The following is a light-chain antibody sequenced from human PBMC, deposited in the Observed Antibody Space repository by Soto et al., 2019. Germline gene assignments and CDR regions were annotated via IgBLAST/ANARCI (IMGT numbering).Light chain of an antibody. Sequence: QSALTQPASVSGSPGQSITISCTGTSSDVGIYNLVSWYQQHPGKAPKFMIYEVTKRPSGVSNRFSGSKSGNTASLTISGLQAEDEADYYCCSYAGSSTLVFGGGTKLTVL. CDR1: SSDVGIYNL. CDR2: EVT. V-gene: IGLV2-23*02. CDR3: CSYAGSSTLV. J-gene: IGLJ2*01.